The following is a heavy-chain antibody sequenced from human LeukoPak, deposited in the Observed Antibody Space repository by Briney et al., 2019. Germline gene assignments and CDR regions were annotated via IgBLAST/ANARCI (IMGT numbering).Heavy chain of an antibody. CDR3: AKDAQRGFDYSNSLEY. V-gene: IGHV3-33*06. D-gene: IGHD4-11*01. Sequence: RGGSQSLSCAASVFTYRHYGVHWVRGARGGGRVGGAVIWNDGSNNYYADSVKGRFTISRDNSKNTLYLQMNSLRAEDTAVYYCAKDAQRGFDYSNSLEYWGQGTLVTVSS. CDR2: IWNDGSNN. CDR1: VFTYRHYG. J-gene: IGHJ4*02.